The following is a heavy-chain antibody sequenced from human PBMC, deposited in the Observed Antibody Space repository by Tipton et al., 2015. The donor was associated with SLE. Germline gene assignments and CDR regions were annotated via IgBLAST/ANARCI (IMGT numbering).Heavy chain of an antibody. CDR3: ARGLLEWSDY. CDR2: INHSGST. D-gene: IGHD3-3*01. CDR1: GFTFSSYS. J-gene: IGHJ4*02. Sequence: LRLSCAASGFTFSSYSMNWVRQAPGKGLEWVGEINHSGSTNYNPSLKSRVTISVDTSKNQFSLKLSSVTAADTAVYYCARGLLEWSDYWGQGTLVTVSS. V-gene: IGHV4-34*01.